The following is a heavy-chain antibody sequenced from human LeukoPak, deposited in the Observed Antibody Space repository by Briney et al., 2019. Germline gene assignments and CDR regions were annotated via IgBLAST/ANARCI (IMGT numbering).Heavy chain of an antibody. V-gene: IGHV1-69*13. CDR2: IIPIFGTA. CDR1: GGTFSSYA. J-gene: IGHJ6*02. CDR3: ARDLKDIVVVPAANTPPYYYYGMDV. Sequence: SVKVSCEASGGTFSSYAISWGREAPGQGLEWMGGIIPIFGTANDAQKFQGRVTITADESTSTAYMELSSLSSEDTAVYYCARDLKDIVVVPAANTPPYYYYGMDVWGQGTTVTVSS. D-gene: IGHD2-2*01.